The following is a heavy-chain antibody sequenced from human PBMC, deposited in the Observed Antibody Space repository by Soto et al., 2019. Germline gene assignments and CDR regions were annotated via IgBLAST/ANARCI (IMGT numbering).Heavy chain of an antibody. V-gene: IGHV3-33*01. CDR3: ARERYSSSPHYYYYGMDV. CDR1: GFTFSSYG. J-gene: IGHJ6*02. Sequence: GGSLRLSCAASGFTFSSYGMHWVRQAPGKGLEWVAVIWYDGSNKYYADSVKGRFTISRDNSKNTLYLQMNSLRAEDTAVYYCARERYSSSPHYYYYGMDVWGQGTTVTVS. D-gene: IGHD6-6*01. CDR2: IWYDGSNK.